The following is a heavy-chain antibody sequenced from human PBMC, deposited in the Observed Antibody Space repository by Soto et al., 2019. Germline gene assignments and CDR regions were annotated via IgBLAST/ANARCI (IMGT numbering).Heavy chain of an antibody. J-gene: IGHJ6*02. CDR2: ISAYNGNT. V-gene: IGHV1-18*04. CDR3: AREGTVGMATPSNLYGMDV. CDR1: GYTFTSYG. D-gene: IGHD5-12*01. Sequence: QVQLVQSGAEVKKPGASVKVSCKASGYTFTSYGISWVRQAPGQGLEWMGWISAYNGNTNYAQKLQGRVTMTTDTSMSTASMELRSMRSDDTAVYYCAREGTVGMATPSNLYGMDVWGQGTTVTVSS.